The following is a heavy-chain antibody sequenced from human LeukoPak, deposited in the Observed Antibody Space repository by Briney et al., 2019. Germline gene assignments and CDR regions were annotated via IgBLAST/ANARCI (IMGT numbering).Heavy chain of an antibody. CDR3: ARHEVVPAAMSYYYYYYMDV. D-gene: IGHD2-2*01. J-gene: IGHJ6*03. V-gene: IGHV4-38-2*02. CDR1: GYSISSGYY. Sequence: PSETLSLTSTVSGYSISSGYYWGWIRQPPGKGLEWIGSIYHSGSTYYNPSLKSRVTISVDRSKNQFSLKLSSVTAADTAVYYCARHEVVPAAMSYYYYYYMDVWGKGTTVTVSS. CDR2: IYHSGST.